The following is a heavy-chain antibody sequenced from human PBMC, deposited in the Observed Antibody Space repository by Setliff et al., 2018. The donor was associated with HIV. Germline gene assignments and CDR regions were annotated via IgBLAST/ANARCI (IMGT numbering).Heavy chain of an antibody. CDR1: GMSVSGYY. V-gene: IGHV4-59*02. J-gene: IGHJ3*01. CDR2: IYHTGTT. CDR3: ARDHELGAFDL. D-gene: IGHD1-26*01. Sequence: SETLSLTCRVSGMSVSGYYWSWTRQSPGKGLEWIGYIYHTGTTSYNPSLKSRVTIQIDRSNNHFSLNLRSATTADTAVYFCARDHELGAFDLWGQGTMVTVSS.